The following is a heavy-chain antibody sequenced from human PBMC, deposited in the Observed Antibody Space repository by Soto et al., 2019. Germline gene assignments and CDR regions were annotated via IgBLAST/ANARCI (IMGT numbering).Heavy chain of an antibody. Sequence: PGGSLRLSCAASGFTFSNYWMSWVRQAPGKGLEWVANIKQDGSKKHYVDSVKGRFTISRDNAKNSLYLQMNSLRAEDTAVYYCASVITVGGYWGQGTLVTVPS. D-gene: IGHD3-16*01. J-gene: IGHJ4*02. V-gene: IGHV3-7*01. CDR1: GFTFSNYW. CDR2: IKQDGSKK. CDR3: ASVITVGGY.